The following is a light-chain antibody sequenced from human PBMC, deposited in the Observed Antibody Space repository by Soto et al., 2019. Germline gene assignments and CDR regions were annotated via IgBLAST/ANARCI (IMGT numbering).Light chain of an antibody. CDR2: EVT. CDR3: SSYTSSTTVV. J-gene: IGLJ2*01. Sequence: QAVVTQPPSVSGSPGQSVTISCTGTSGDVGTYNRVSWYQQPPGTAPKLMIYEVTNRPSGVPDRFSGSKSGNTASLTISGLQAEDEADYYCSSYTSSTTVVFGGGTQLTVL. V-gene: IGLV2-18*02. CDR1: SGDVGTYNR.